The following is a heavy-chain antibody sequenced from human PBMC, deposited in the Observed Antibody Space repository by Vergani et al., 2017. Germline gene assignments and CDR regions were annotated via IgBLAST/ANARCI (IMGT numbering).Heavy chain of an antibody. V-gene: IGHV3-74*01. CDR1: GFTFSSYW. CDR3: ARAVLRYFGDQPRFDP. J-gene: IGHJ5*02. Sequence: EVQLVESGGGLVQPGGSLRLSCAASGFTFSSYWMHWVRQAPGKGLVWVSRINSDGSSTSYADSVKGRFTISRDNAKNTLYLQMNSLRAEDTAVYSCARAVLRYFGDQPRFDPWGQGTLVTVSS. CDR2: INSDGSST. D-gene: IGHD3-9*01.